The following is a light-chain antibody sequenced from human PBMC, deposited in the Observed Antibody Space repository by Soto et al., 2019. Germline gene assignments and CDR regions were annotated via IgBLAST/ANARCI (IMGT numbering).Light chain of an antibody. CDR3: QQYSNWPLT. Sequence: EIVMTQSPATLSVSPGERDTLSCRASQSVSSYLAWYQQKPGQAPRPLIYGASTRATGIPARFSGSGSGTEFTLTISSLQSEDFAVYYCQQYSNWPLTFGGGTKVEIK. CDR2: GAS. J-gene: IGKJ4*01. V-gene: IGKV3-15*01. CDR1: QSVSSY.